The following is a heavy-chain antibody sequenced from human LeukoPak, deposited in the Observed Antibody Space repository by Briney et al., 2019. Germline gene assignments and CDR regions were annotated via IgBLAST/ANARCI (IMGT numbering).Heavy chain of an antibody. V-gene: IGHV1-8*01. D-gene: IGHD4-23*01. J-gene: IGHJ3*02. CDR3: ARVRSYGGKWRAFDI. CDR2: MNPNSGNT. CDR1: GHTFTSYD. Sequence: ASVTVSCTASGHTFTSYDINWVRLATGQGLEWVGWMNPNSGNTGYAQKFQGRVTMTRNTSISTAYMELSSLRSEDTAVYYCARVRSYGGKWRAFDIWGQGTMVTVSS.